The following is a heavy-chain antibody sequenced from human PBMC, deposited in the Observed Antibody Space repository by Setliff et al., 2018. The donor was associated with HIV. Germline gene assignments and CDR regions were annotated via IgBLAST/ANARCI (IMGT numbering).Heavy chain of an antibody. Sequence: GSLRLSCGASGFTFSNYWMSWVRQAPGKGLEWVANINQDGSEKYYLVSVKGRFTISRDNAKTSLYLQINSLRAEDTAVYFCARWGDTPTFYNFWSGYNFDYWGQGALVTVSS. D-gene: IGHD3-3*01. CDR1: GFTFSNYW. V-gene: IGHV3-7*01. J-gene: IGHJ4*02. CDR3: ARWGDTPTFYNFWSGYNFDY. CDR2: INQDGSEK.